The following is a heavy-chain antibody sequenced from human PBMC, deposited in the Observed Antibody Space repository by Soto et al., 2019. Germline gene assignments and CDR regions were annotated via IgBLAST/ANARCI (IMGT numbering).Heavy chain of an antibody. CDR3: ARWAPDAFHV. CDR2: VNPSSGST. Sequence: QVQLVQSGAEVKKPGASVEVSCKASGYSFTTYNIHWVRQAPGSGLEWMGAVNPSSGSTSYAQKFQGRVTLTRDTSTSTVYMELSSLRSEDAAVYYCARWAPDAFHVWGQGTLVTVSS. CDR1: GYSFTTYN. V-gene: IGHV1-46*01. J-gene: IGHJ3*01.